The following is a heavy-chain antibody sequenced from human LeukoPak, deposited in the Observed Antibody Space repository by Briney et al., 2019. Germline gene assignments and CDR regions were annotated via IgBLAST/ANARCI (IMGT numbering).Heavy chain of an antibody. J-gene: IGHJ3*02. Sequence: EGSLRLSCAASGFTVSSNYMSWVRQAPGKGLEWVSVIYSGGSTYYADSVKGRFTISRDNSKNTLYLQMNSLRAEDTAVYYCARWGRDLDAFDIWGQGTMVTVSS. CDR3: ARWGRDLDAFDI. V-gene: IGHV3-66*01. CDR1: GFTVSSNY. D-gene: IGHD3-16*01. CDR2: IYSGGST.